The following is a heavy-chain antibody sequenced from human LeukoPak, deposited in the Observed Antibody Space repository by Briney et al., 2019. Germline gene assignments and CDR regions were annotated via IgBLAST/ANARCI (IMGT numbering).Heavy chain of an antibody. V-gene: IGHV3-21*01. D-gene: IGHD3-3*01. Sequence: GGSLRLSCAASGFTFSSYSMNWVRQAPGKGLEWVSSISSSSSYIYYADSVKGRFTISRDNAKNSLYLQMNSLRAEDTAVYYCARERRLYYDFWSGYYTGIDYYYGMDVWGKGTTVTVSS. CDR3: ARERRLYYDFWSGYYTGIDYYYGMDV. CDR1: GFTFSSYS. CDR2: ISSSSSYI. J-gene: IGHJ6*04.